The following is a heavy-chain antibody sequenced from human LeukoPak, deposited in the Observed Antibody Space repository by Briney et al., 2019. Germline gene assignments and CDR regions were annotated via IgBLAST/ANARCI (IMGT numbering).Heavy chain of an antibody. CDR2: IIGSGDGT. V-gene: IGHV3-23*01. CDR3: AKGRNSYDSGRCHSPNCYSGMDV. Sequence: GGSLRLSCTASGFNFEHYAMSWVRQASGKGLEGVSVIIGSGDGTDFADSVRGRFTISRDNSKNTLYLEMSSLRVEDTAVYHCAKGRNSYDSGRCHSPNCYSGMDVWGQGTTVIVSS. CDR1: GFNFEHYA. J-gene: IGHJ6*02. D-gene: IGHD3-10*01.